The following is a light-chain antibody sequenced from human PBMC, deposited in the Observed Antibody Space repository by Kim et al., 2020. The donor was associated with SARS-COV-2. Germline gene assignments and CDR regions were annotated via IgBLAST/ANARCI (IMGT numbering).Light chain of an antibody. V-gene: IGLV2-14*03. CDR2: DVS. J-gene: IGLJ2*01. CDR3: SSYTSSSFVV. CDR1: SSDVSGYNY. Sequence: GQSLTISSTGTSSDVSGYNYISWYQLHPGKAPKLRIYDVSNRPSGVSNRVSGSKSGNTASLTISGLQAEDEADYYCSSYTSSSFVVFGGGTQLTVL.